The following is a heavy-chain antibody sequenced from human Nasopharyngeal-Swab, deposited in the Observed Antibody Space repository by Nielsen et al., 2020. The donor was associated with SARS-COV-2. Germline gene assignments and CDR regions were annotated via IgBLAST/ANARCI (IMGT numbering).Heavy chain of an antibody. Sequence: GESLKISCAASGFTFSSYWMHWVRQAPGKGLVWVSRINSDGSSTSYADSVKGRFTISRDNAKNTLYLQMNSLRAEDTAVYYCAREGTQWELLDAFDIWGQGIMVTVSS. CDR2: INSDGSST. J-gene: IGHJ3*02. CDR1: GFTFSSYW. D-gene: IGHD1-26*01. V-gene: IGHV3-74*01. CDR3: AREGTQWELLDAFDI.